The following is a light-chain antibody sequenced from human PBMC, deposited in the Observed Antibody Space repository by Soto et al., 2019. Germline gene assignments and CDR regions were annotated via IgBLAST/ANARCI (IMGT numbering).Light chain of an antibody. V-gene: IGKV1-33*01. CDR2: DAS. Sequence: DIQMTQSPSSLSASVGDRVTITCQASQDISNYLNWYQQKPGKAPKLLIYDASNLETGVPSRFGGSGSGTDFTFTISSLQPEDIATYYCQQYDNLPSGPLTFGGGTKVEIK. CDR1: QDISNY. CDR3: QQYDNLPSGPLT. J-gene: IGKJ4*01.